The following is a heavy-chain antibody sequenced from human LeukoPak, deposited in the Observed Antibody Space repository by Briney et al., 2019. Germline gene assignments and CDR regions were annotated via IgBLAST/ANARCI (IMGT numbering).Heavy chain of an antibody. J-gene: IGHJ4*02. CDR3: ARSEYCSGGSCYPYYFDY. CDR2: IYTSGST. Sequence: NTSETLSLTCTVSGGSISSYYWSWIRQPAGKGLEWIGRIYTSGSTNYNPSLKSRVTMSVDTSKNQFSLKLSSVTAADTAVYYCARSEYCSGGSCYPYYFDYWGQGTLVAVSS. CDR1: GGSISSYY. V-gene: IGHV4-4*07. D-gene: IGHD2-15*01.